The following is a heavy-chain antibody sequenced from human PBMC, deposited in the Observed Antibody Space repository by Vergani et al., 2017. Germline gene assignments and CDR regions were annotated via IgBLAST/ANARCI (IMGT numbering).Heavy chain of an antibody. D-gene: IGHD2-8*01. Sequence: QVKLQESGPGLVKPSENLSLTCTVSGASVNSYYWSWVRQPPGKGLEWMGYVSFRCDTLYDPSVKGRMTISLNPSSNQFSLYLTSVTAADTAVYYCASDTNSGQRADRWGQGILVTVTS. CDR3: ASDTNSGQRADR. CDR1: GASVNSYY. V-gene: IGHV4-59*02. CDR2: VSFRCDT. J-gene: IGHJ5*02.